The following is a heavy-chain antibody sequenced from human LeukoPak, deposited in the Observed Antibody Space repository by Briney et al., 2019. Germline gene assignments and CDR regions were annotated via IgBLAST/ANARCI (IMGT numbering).Heavy chain of an antibody. V-gene: IGHV3-74*01. CDR2: IIKEGSTT. CDR3: VGRYTFGSIDY. CDR1: GYTLSIYW. J-gene: IGHJ4*02. Sequence: GGSLRLSCGASGYTLSIYWVYWVREAPGKGRVCESRIIKEGSTTTYAESARGGFTNSRDNAKNTLYMQMNSLRTEDNAAYYCVGRYTFGSIDYWGQGTLVTVSS. D-gene: IGHD3-16*01.